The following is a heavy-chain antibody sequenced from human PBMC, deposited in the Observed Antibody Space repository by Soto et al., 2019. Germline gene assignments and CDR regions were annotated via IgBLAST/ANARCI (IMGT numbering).Heavy chain of an antibody. J-gene: IGHJ4*02. V-gene: IGHV4-39*01. Sequence: SETLSLTCTVSGGSISSSSYYWGWIRQPPGKGLEWIGSIYYSGSTYYNPSPKSRVTISVDTSKNQFSLKLSSVTAADTAVYYCARRFYGDFLNFDYWGQGTLVTVSS. CDR2: IYYSGST. CDR1: GGSISSSSYY. CDR3: ARRFYGDFLNFDY. D-gene: IGHD4-17*01.